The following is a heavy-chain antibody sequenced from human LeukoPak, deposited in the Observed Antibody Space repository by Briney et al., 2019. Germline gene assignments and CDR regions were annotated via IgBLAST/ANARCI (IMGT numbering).Heavy chain of an antibody. CDR2: IYSGGST. J-gene: IGHJ6*02. CDR1: GFTGSSNY. D-gene: IGHD3-10*01. V-gene: IGHV3-66*01. Sequence: GGSLRLSCAASGFTGSSNYMSWVRQAPGKGLEWVSVIYSGGSTYYADSVKGRFTISRDNSKNTLYLQMNSLRAEDTAVYYCARDLVGITMVRGVYYYYGMDVWGQGTTVTVSS. CDR3: ARDLVGITMVRGVYYYYGMDV.